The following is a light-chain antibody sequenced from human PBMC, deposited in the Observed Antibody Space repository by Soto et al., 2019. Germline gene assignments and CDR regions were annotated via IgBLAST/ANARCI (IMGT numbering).Light chain of an antibody. CDR3: QQYGSSPRT. CDR1: QSISSNY. V-gene: IGKV3-20*01. CDR2: GAS. Sequence: EIVLTQSPATLSMSPGETATLSCRASQSISSNYLAWYQQKPSQAPRLLIYGASSRATGIPDRFSGSGSGTDLTLTISRLDAEDFAVYYCQQYGSSPRTFGQGTKVEFK. J-gene: IGKJ1*01.